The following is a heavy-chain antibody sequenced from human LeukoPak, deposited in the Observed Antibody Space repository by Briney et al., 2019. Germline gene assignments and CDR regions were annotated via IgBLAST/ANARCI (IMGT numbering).Heavy chain of an antibody. D-gene: IGHD1-14*01. CDR3: AKFLTTHPLDY. CDR2: ISGSSGST. J-gene: IGHJ4*02. Sequence: HPGGSLRLSCAASRFTISSYAMSWVRQAPGKGLEWVSGISGSSGSTYYADSVKGRFTISRDNSKNTLYLQMNSLRAEDTAVYYCAKFLTTHPLDYWGQGTLVTVSS. CDR1: RFTISSYA. V-gene: IGHV3-23*01.